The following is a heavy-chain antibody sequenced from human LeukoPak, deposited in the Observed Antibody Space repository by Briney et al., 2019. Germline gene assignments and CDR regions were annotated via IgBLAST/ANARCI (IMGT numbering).Heavy chain of an antibody. J-gene: IGHJ4*02. D-gene: IGHD3-9*01. CDR3: TKEQRRDGILTSSFSD. V-gene: IGHV3-30*02. CDR2: IRYDERNK. CDR1: GFTFSGYG. Sequence: PGGSLRLSCAASGFTFSGYGMHWVRQAPGKGLEWVTFIRYDERNKYYADSVKGRFTISRDNSKNTLYLQMNSLRAEDTAVYYGTKEQRRDGILTSSFSDWGQGILVTVSS.